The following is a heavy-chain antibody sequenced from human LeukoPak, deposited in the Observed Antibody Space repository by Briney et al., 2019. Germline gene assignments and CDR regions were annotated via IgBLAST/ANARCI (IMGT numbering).Heavy chain of an antibody. D-gene: IGHD5-24*01. CDR1: GGSFSGYY. J-gene: IGHJ6*03. CDR3: ARDQRDGYTKRAYYYYYMDV. CDR2: INHSGST. V-gene: IGHV4-34*01. Sequence: KPSETLSLTCAVYGGSFSGYYWSWIRQPPGRGLEWIGEINHSGSTNYNPSLKSRVTISVDTSKNQFSLKLSSVTAADTAVYYCARDQRDGYTKRAYYYYYMDVWGKGTTVTVSS.